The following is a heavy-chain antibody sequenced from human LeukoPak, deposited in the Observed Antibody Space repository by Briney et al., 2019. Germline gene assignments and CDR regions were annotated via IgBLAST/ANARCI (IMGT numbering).Heavy chain of an antibody. V-gene: IGHV1-69*01. J-gene: IGHJ3*02. CDR3: ARDGGSHDAFDI. D-gene: IGHD1-26*01. CDR1: GGTFSSYA. Sequence: SVKVSCKASGGTFSSYAISWVRQAPGQGLEWMGGIIPIFGTANYARKFQGRVTITADESTSTAYMELSSLRSEDTAVYYCARDGGSHDAFDIWGQGTMVTVSS. CDR2: IIPIFGTA.